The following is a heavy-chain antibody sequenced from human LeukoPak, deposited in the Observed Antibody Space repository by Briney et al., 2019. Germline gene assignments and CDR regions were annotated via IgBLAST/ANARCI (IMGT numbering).Heavy chain of an antibody. CDR2: IYTSGST. J-gene: IGHJ4*02. CDR1: GCSITSGSYY. V-gene: IGHV4-61*02. CDR3: ARGESSGYYFDY. Sequence: SETLSLTCTVAGCSITSGSYYCSWIRQPAGKGLEWIGRIYTSGSTNYNPSLKSRVTISVDTSKNQFSLKLSSVTAADTAVYYCARGESSGYYFDYWGQGTLVTVSS. D-gene: IGHD3-22*01.